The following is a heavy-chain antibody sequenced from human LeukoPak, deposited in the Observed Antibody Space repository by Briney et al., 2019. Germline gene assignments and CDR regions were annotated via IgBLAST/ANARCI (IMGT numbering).Heavy chain of an antibody. CDR1: GFTFSSYG. J-gene: IGHJ4*02. V-gene: IGHV3-30*02. Sequence: GGSLRLSCAASGFTFSSYGMHWVRQAPGKGLEWVAFIRYDGSNKYYADSVKGRFTISRDNSKNTLYLQMNSLRAEDTAVYYCAGDVVPAAIIPEYYFDYWGQGTLVTVSS. CDR3: AGDVVPAAIIPEYYFDY. D-gene: IGHD2-2*01. CDR2: IRYDGSNK.